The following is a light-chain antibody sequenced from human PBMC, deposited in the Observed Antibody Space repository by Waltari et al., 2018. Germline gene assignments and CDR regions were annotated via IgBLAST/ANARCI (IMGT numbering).Light chain of an antibody. J-gene: IGKJ1*01. Sequence: DTQLTQSPSSLSASIGDRGTITCRASQNVDTYLNWYQQKPGKAPQLLIYGTSNLQSGVPSRFSGSGYGTHFTLTISSLQPEDFASYYCQQSYSLPPWTFGQGTKVEIK. V-gene: IGKV1-39*01. CDR3: QQSYSLPPWT. CDR2: GTS. CDR1: QNVDTY.